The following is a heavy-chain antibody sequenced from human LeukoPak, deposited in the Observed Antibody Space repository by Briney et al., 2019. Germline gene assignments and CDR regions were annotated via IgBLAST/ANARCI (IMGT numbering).Heavy chain of an antibody. CDR1: GGSISSSSYY. D-gene: IGHD6-13*01. CDR2: IYYSGST. Sequence: SETLSLTCTVSGGSISSSSYYWGWIRQPPGKGLEWNGSIYYSGSTYYNPSLKSRVTISVDTSKNQFSLKLSSVTAADTAVYHCARHVWSSSFHFDYWGQGTLVIVSS. CDR3: ARHVWSSSFHFDY. V-gene: IGHV4-39*01. J-gene: IGHJ4*02.